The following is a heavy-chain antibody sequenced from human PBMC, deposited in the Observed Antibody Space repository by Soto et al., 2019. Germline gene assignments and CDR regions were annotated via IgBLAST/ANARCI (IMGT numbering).Heavy chain of an antibody. J-gene: IGHJ4*02. CDR1: GFTFSTYA. D-gene: IGHD6-19*01. CDR3: ASQPRIAVARDRYLDY. Sequence: EVLLLESGGGLVQPGGSLRLSCTASGFTFSTYAMSWVRQAPGKGLEWVSGIGGGGATTFYADSVKGRFTISRDNSRTTLYLQMNSLGAEDTALYYCASQPRIAVARDRYLDYWGQGTLVTVSS. CDR2: IGGGGATT. V-gene: IGHV3-23*01.